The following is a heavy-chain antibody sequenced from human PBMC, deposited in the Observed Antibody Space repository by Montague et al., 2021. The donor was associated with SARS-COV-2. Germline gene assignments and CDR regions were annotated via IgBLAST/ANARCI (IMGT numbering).Heavy chain of an antibody. CDR3: ARADILTGYHYWYFDL. Sequence: SLRLSCGASGFTFSDYYMSWIRQAPGKGLEWVSYISSSSSYTNYADSVKGRFTISRDNAKNSLYLQMNSLRAEDTAVYYCARADILTGYHYWYFDLWGRGTLVTVSS. J-gene: IGHJ2*01. CDR1: GFTFSDYY. V-gene: IGHV3-11*05. D-gene: IGHD3-9*01. CDR2: ISSSSSYT.